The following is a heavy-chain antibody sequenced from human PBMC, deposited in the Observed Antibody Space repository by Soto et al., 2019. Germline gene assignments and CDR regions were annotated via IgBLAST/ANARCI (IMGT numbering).Heavy chain of an antibody. CDR2: INHSGST. Sequence: PSETLSLTCAVYGGSFSGYYWSWIRQPPGKGLEWIGEINHSGSTNYNPSLKSRVTISVDTSKNQFSLKLSSVTAADTAVYYCARAGRSYYYGSGSQSPFDYWGQATLVTVSS. CDR3: ARAGRSYYYGSGSQSPFDY. CDR1: GGSFSGYY. J-gene: IGHJ4*02. D-gene: IGHD3-10*01. V-gene: IGHV4-34*01.